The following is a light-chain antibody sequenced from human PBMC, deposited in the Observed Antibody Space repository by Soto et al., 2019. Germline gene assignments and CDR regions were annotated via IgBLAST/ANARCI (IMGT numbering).Light chain of an antibody. V-gene: IGLV2-14*01. CDR3: SSYTSSSSYV. CDR1: SSDVGGYNY. J-gene: IGLJ1*01. CDR2: DVS. Sequence: QSVLTQPASVSGSPGQSITISCTGTSSDVGGYNYVSWYQQHPGKAPKLMIYDVSNRPSGVSNRFSGSKSGNTTSLTISGLQAEDEDDYYGSSYTSSSSYVFGTGTKVTV.